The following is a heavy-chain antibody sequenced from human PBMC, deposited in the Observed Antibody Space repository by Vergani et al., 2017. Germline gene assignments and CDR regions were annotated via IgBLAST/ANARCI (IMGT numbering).Heavy chain of an antibody. V-gene: IGHV3-23*01. J-gene: IGHJ4*02. Sequence: EVQLLESGGGLVQPGGSLRLSCAASGFTFSSFAMSWVRQAPGKGLEWVSAISGSGGSTYYADSVKGRFTISRDNSKNTLYLQMNSLRAEDTAVYYCAKGVVHSFGFDYWGQGTLVTVSS. D-gene: IGHD2/OR15-2a*01. CDR3: AKGVVHSFGFDY. CDR2: ISGSGGST. CDR1: GFTFSSFA.